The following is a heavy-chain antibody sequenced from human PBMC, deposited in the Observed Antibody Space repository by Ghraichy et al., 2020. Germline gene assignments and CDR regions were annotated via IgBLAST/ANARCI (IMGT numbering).Heavy chain of an antibody. J-gene: IGHJ3*02. CDR1: GFTFSSYW. Sequence: GSLRLSCAASGFTFSSYWMSWVRQAPGKGLEWVANIKQDGSEKYYVDSVKGRFTISRDNAKNSLYLQMNSLRAEDTAVYYCARVTYYYGSGSYYTDAFDIWGQGTMVTVSS. CDR3: ARVTYYYGSGSYYTDAFDI. V-gene: IGHV3-7*04. CDR2: IKQDGSEK. D-gene: IGHD3-10*01.